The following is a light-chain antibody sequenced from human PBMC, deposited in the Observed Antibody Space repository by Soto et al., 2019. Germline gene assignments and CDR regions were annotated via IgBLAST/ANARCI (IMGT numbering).Light chain of an antibody. CDR3: QQYNDWPPIT. CDR1: QTVRSN. J-gene: IGKJ5*01. CDR2: GAS. V-gene: IGKV3D-15*01. Sequence: EIVLTQSPATLSVSLGESATLSCRASQTVRSNLAWYQQKPGQAPRLVIYGASSRATGIPDRFSGSGSGTEFTLTISSLQSEDFAVYYCQQYNDWPPITFGQGTRLEI.